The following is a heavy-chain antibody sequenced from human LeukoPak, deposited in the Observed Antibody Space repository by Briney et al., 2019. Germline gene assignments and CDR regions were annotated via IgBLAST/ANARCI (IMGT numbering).Heavy chain of an antibody. CDR2: ISAYNGNT. CDR1: GYTFTSYG. J-gene: IGHJ4*02. D-gene: IGHD3-3*01. Sequence: ASVKVSCKASGYTFTSYGISWVRQAPGQGLEWMGRISAYNGNTNYAQMLQGRVTMTTDTSTTTAYMELRSLRSDDTAVYYCARGAQRLYDLSSGYGGFDYWGQGTLVTVSS. CDR3: ARGAQRLYDLSSGYGGFDY. V-gene: IGHV1-18*01.